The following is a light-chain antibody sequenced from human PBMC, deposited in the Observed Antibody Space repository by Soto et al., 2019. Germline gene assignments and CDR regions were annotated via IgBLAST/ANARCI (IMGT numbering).Light chain of an antibody. CDR1: TANIETNY. Sequence: QSVLTKPPSASGTPGQRVTISCSGSTANIETNYVHWYQQLPGAAPKLLILRDHQRPPGVPERFSASKSGTSASLAISGLRSDDEADDYCAVWDDRLSVVVFGGGTKLTVL. J-gene: IGLJ2*01. V-gene: IGLV1-47*01. CDR3: AVWDDRLSVVV. CDR2: RDH.